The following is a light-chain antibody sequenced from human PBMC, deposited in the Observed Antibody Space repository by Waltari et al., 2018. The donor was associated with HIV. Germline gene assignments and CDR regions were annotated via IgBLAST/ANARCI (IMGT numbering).Light chain of an antibody. V-gene: IGLV3-25*03. CDR2: KDS. CDR3: QSADTSGDYVV. J-gene: IGLJ2*01. Sequence: SYELTQPPAVSVSPGKTARSTCSGDALPKQYAYWYQQKSGQAPLLVIYKDSERPSGIPERISGSSSGTTVTLTITGVQAEDEADYYCQSADTSGDYVVFGGGTKLTV. CDR1: ALPKQY.